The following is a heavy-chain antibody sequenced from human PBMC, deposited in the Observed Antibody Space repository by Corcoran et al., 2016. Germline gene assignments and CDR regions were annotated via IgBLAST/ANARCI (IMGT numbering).Heavy chain of an antibody. CDR1: GGTFSSYA. CDR2: IIPIFGTA. Sequence: QVQLVQSGAEVKKPGSSVKVSCKASGGTFSSYAISWVRQAPGQGLEWMGGIIPIFGTANYAQKFQGRVTITADESTSTAYMELSSLGSEDTAVYNCARDVRGGYSGAHGTSYYYYGMDVWGQGTTVTVSS. D-gene: IGHD5-12*01. V-gene: IGHV1-69*01. CDR3: ARDVRGGYSGAHGTSYYYYGMDV. J-gene: IGHJ6*02.